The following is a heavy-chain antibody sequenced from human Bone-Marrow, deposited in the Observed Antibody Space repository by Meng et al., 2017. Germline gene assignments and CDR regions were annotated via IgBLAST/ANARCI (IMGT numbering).Heavy chain of an antibody. D-gene: IGHD3-10*01. Sequence: VQLVHTGDAVKKSGDSVKVYCKESGYTFTSYDINWVRQATGQGLEWMGWMNPNSGNTGYAQKFQGRVTMTRNTSISTAYMELSSLRSEDTAVYYCARYGSGSQIDYWGQGTLVTVSS. CDR3: ARYGSGSQIDY. CDR2: MNPNSGNT. CDR1: GYTFTSYD. V-gene: IGHV1-8*01. J-gene: IGHJ4*02.